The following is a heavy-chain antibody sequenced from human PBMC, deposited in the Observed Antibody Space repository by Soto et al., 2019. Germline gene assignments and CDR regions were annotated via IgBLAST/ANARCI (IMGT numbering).Heavy chain of an antibody. Sequence: PGGSLRLSCAASGFTFSSYGMHWVRQAPGKGLEWVAVISYDGSNKYYADSVKGRFTISRDNSKNTLYLQMNSLRAEDTAVYYCARSRDGYSFYFYYGMDGWGQGTTVTVSS. CDR3: ARSRDGYSFYFYYGMDG. V-gene: IGHV3-30*03. CDR1: GFTFSSYG. CDR2: ISYDGSNK. J-gene: IGHJ6*02. D-gene: IGHD4-4*01.